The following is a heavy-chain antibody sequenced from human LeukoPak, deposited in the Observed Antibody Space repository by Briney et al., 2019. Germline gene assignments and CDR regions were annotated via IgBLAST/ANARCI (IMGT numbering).Heavy chain of an antibody. V-gene: IGHV4-34*01. CDR3: ARGTLYYGSSDYYYYYMDV. Sequence: SETLSLTCAVYGGSFSGYYWSWIRQPPGKGLEWIGEIKHSGSTNYNPSLKSRVTISVDTSKNQFSLKLSSVTAADTAVYYCARGTLYYGSSDYYYYYMDVWGKGTTVTVSS. D-gene: IGHD3-3*01. CDR2: IKHSGST. J-gene: IGHJ6*03. CDR1: GGSFSGYY.